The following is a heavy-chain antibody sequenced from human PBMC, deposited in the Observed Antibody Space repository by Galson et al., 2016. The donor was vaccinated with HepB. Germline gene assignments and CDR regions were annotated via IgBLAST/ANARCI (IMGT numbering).Heavy chain of an antibody. D-gene: IGHD6-19*01. CDR3: ARGMYSSGWSDVYDM. CDR2: LRYDGSSE. CDR1: GFSFSTYD. V-gene: IGHV3-33*01. J-gene: IGHJ3*02. Sequence: SLRLSCAASGFSFSTYDMHWVRQAPGKGLEWMAVLRYDGSSEVYADSVKGRFTISRDNSKNTLYLQMNNLRDEDTAVYHCARGMYSSGWSDVYDMWGQGTKVSVSS.